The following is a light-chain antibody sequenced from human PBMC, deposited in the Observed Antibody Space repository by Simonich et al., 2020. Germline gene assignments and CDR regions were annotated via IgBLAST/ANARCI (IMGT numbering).Light chain of an antibody. CDR1: QGISSY. CDR3: QHLNSYPF. Sequence: DIQMTQSPSFLSASVGDIVTNTCRASQGISSYFAGYQQKPGKAPNLLIYAASTLQRWVPSRFRDSGSGTEFTLTISSLQPEDFATYYCQHLNSYPFFGPGTKVDIK. V-gene: IGKV1-9*01. J-gene: IGKJ3*01. CDR2: AAS.